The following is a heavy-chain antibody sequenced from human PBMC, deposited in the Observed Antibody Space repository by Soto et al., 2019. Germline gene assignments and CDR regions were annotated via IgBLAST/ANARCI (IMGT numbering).Heavy chain of an antibody. V-gene: IGHV3-23*01. CDR1: GFTFSSYA. CDR2: ISGSGGST. Sequence: GGSLRLSCAASGFTFSSYAMSWVRQAPGKGLEWVSAISGSGGSTYYADSVKGRFTISRDNSKNTLYLQMNSLRAEDTAVYYCAKAGSGNCGGDCPHDSGVYYYGMDVWGQGTTVTVSS. D-gene: IGHD2-21*02. CDR3: AKAGSGNCGGDCPHDSGVYYYGMDV. J-gene: IGHJ6*02.